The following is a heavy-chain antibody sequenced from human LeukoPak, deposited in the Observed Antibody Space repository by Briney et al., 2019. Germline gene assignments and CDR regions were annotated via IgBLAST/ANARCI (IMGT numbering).Heavy chain of an antibody. CDR2: IKSKSDGGTT. CDR3: ATGGHYFGL. V-gene: IGHV3-15*01. Sequence: GGSLRLSCAASGITLSNAGMSWVRQAPGQGLEWVGRIKSKSDGGTTDYPAPVKGRCTISRDDSKNTLYLQMNNLKTEDTAVYYCATGGHYFGLWGRGTLVTVSS. CDR1: GITLSNAG. J-gene: IGHJ2*01.